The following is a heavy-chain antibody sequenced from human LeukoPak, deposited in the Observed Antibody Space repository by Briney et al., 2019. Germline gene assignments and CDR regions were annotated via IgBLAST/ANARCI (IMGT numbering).Heavy chain of an antibody. CDR1: GFTFSSYA. CDR2: ISYDGSNK. Sequence: GGSLRLSCAASGFTFSSYAMHWVRQAPGKGLEWVAVISYDGSNKYYADSVKGRFTISRDNSKNTLYLQMNSLRAEDTAVYYCAREGPMTDVWRSYRYGGAFDIWGQGTMVTVSS. D-gene: IGHD3-16*02. CDR3: AREGPMTDVWRSYRYGGAFDI. V-gene: IGHV3-30-3*01. J-gene: IGHJ3*02.